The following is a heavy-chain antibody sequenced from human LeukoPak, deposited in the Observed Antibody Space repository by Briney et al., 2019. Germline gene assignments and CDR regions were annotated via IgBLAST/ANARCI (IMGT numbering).Heavy chain of an antibody. Sequence: SETLSLTCSVSGDSISYFYWSWIRQAAGKGLEWIGRTSSSGNTDYNASLKSRVTMSVDTSKNQLSLKVISVTAADTAVYYCARVTGYMTEDYFDYWGQGTLITVSS. J-gene: IGHJ4*02. CDR3: ARVTGYMTEDYFDY. CDR1: GDSISYFY. V-gene: IGHV4-4*07. CDR2: TSSSGNT. D-gene: IGHD6-13*01.